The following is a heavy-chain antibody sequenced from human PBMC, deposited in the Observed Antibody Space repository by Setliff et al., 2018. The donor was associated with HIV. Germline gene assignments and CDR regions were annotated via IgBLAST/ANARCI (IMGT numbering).Heavy chain of an antibody. CDR2: IYYSGSI. CDR1: GGSISSSSYY. J-gene: IGHJ6*02. D-gene: IGHD5-18*01. CDR3: ARERGGGYNYGRGMDV. Sequence: PSETLSLTCTVSGGSISSSSYYWGCIRQPPGMGLEWIGSIYYSGSIYYNPSLKSRVTILVDTSKNQFSLKLSSVTAADTAVYYCARERGGGYNYGRGMDVWGQGTTVTVSS. V-gene: IGHV4-39*07.